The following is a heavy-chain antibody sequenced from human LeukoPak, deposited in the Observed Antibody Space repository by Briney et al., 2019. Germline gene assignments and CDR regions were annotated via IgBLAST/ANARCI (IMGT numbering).Heavy chain of an antibody. D-gene: IGHD6-19*01. CDR2: IRYDGSDK. V-gene: IGHV3-30*02. CDR1: GFTFSNYG. J-gene: IGHJ4*02. Sequence: PGRSLRLSCAAPGFTFSNYGMYWVRQAPGKGLEWVAFIRYDGSDKYYADSVKGRFTMSRDNSKNTLYLQINSLRAEDTALYYCAKDHLPGIVVADRDYWGQGTLVTVSS. CDR3: AKDHLPGIVVADRDY.